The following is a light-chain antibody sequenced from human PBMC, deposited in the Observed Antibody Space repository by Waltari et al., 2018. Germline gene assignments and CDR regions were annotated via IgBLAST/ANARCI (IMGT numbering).Light chain of an antibody. J-gene: IGLJ3*02. Sequence: QSALTQPPSASGSPGQSVTISCTGTSSAVGAYNYVSWYQQHPGKAPKLIIYEVRKRPWGAPDRISGAKSGNTASLTGSGLQAEDEADYDCSTYAGANNFRVFGGGTKLTVL. CDR2: EVR. V-gene: IGLV2-8*01. CDR1: SSAVGAYNY. CDR3: STYAGANNFRV.